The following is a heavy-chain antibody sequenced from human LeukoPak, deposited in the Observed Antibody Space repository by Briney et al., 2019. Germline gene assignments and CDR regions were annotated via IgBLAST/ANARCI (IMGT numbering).Heavy chain of an antibody. V-gene: IGHV1-69*01. J-gene: IGHJ4*02. CDR3: SRAALRSSSWFEVRFDY. CDR2: IIPIFHTA. Sequence: GSSVKVSCKASGGTFSNYAISWVRQAPGQGLEWMGGIIPIFHTATYAQKFQGKVTITADESTRTAYMELSSLTSEDTAVYYCSRAALRSSSWFEVRFDYWGQGTLVTVSS. CDR1: GGTFSNYA. D-gene: IGHD6-13*01.